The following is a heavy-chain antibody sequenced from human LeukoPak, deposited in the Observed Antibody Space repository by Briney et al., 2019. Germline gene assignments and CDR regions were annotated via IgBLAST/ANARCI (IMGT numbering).Heavy chain of an antibody. Sequence: GGSLRLSCAASGFTFSSYSMSWVRQAPGKGLEWVSSISSSSSYIYYADSVKGRFTISRDNSKNTLYLQMNSLRAEDTAVYYCARDRQGTPGTFDIWGQGTMVTVSP. D-gene: IGHD1-1*01. J-gene: IGHJ3*02. CDR2: ISSSSSYI. V-gene: IGHV3-21*01. CDR1: GFTFSSYS. CDR3: ARDRQGTPGTFDI.